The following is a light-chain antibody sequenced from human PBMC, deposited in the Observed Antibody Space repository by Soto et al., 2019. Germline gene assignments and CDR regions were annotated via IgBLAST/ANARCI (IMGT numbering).Light chain of an antibody. CDR2: DVS. J-gene: IGLJ3*02. CDR1: SSGVGGYNY. Sequence: QSALTQPAYVSGSPGQSITISCTVTSSGVGGYNYVSWYQQHLGKAPKLMIYDVSNRPSGVSNRFSGSMSGNTASLTISGLQAEDEADYYCSSYTSSSTRAFGGGTKLTVL. CDR3: SSYTSSSTRA. V-gene: IGLV2-14*01.